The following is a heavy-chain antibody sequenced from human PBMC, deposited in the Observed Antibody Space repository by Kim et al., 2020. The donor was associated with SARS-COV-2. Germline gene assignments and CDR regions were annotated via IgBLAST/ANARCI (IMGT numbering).Heavy chain of an antibody. V-gene: IGHV4-34*01. Sequence: TPSVKGRVTISVDTSKNQFCLKLNSVTAADTAVYYCARGRGYLSYCGMYVWGQGTTVTVSS. CDR3: ARGRGYLSYCGMYV. D-gene: IGHD6-13*01. J-gene: IGHJ6*02.